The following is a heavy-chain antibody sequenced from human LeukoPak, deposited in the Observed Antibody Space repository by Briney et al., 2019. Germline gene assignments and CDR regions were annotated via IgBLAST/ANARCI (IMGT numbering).Heavy chain of an antibody. CDR2: IYYSGST. V-gene: IGHV4-59*08. Sequence: SETLSLTCTVSGGSISSYYWSWIRQPPGKGLEWIGYIYYSGSTNYNPSLKSRVTISVDTSKKQFSLRLSSVTAADTAVYYCARRSLVRTVGYYYAMDVWGQGTTVTVSS. J-gene: IGHJ6*02. CDR1: GGSISSYY. CDR3: ARRSLVRTVGYYYAMDV. D-gene: IGHD1-26*01.